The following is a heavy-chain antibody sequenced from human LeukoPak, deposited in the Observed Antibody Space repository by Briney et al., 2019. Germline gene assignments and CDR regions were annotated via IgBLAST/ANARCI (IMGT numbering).Heavy chain of an antibody. CDR1: GFTVSSNY. V-gene: IGHV3-53*01. CDR3: AKEIVVIPAALDAFDI. CDR2: IYSGGST. J-gene: IGHJ3*02. Sequence: GGSLRLSCAASGFTVSSNYMSWVRQAPGKGLEWVSVIYSGGSTYYADSVKGRFTISRDNSKNTLYLQMNSLRAEDTALYYCAKEIVVIPAALDAFDIWGQGTMVTVSS. D-gene: IGHD2-2*01.